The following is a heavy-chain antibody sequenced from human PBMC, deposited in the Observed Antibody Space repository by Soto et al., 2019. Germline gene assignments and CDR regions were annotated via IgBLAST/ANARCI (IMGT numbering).Heavy chain of an antibody. J-gene: IGHJ3*01. D-gene: IGHD4-17*01. CDR2: IIASGTYS. Sequence: QLLESGGGLVQPGGSLRLSCAASGFTFSDYAMTWVRQAPGKGLEWVSGIIASGTYSKYADSVNGRFTISRDNAKNTLHLQMNGLRVEDTAVYFCAKDPNGDYIGAFDFWGQGTMVNVSS. CDR1: GFTFSDYA. CDR3: AKDPNGDYIGAFDF. V-gene: IGHV3-23*01.